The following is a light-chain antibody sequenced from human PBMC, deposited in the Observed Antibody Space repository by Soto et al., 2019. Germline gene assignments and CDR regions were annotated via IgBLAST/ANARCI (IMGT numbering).Light chain of an antibody. CDR2: GAS. V-gene: IGKV3-20*01. CDR3: QQYGSSLRT. CDR1: QSVSSSY. J-gene: IGKJ1*01. Sequence: EIVLTQSPGTLSLSPGERATLSCRASQSVSSSYLAWYQQKPGQAPRLLIYGASNRATGIPARFSGSGSGTDFTLTLSRLEPEDFAVYYCQQYGSSLRTFGQGTKVEIK.